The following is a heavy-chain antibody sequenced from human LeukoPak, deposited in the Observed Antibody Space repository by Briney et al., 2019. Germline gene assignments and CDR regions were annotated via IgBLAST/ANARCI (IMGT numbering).Heavy chain of an antibody. D-gene: IGHD1-14*01. Sequence: PSETLSLTCTVSGGSISSYYWSWIRQPPGKGLEWIGYIYYSGSTNYNPSLKSRVTISVDTSKNQFSLKLSSVTAADTAVYYCAGNHGWMDVWGKGTTVTVSS. J-gene: IGHJ6*04. CDR2: IYYSGST. CDR1: GGSISSYY. V-gene: IGHV4-59*08. CDR3: AGNHGWMDV.